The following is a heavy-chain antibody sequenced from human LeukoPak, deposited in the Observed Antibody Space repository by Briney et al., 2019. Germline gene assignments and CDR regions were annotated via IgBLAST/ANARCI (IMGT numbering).Heavy chain of an antibody. CDR1: GGSTSSGGYY. CDR2: IYHSGST. D-gene: IGHD3-10*01. Sequence: SETLSLTCTVSGGSTSSGGYYWSWIRQPPGKGLEWIGYIYHSGSTYYNPSLKSRVTISVDTSKNQFSLKLSSVTAADTAVYYCAREPLGLTMVRGVPAKRGHYYFDYWGQGTLVTVSS. J-gene: IGHJ4*02. V-gene: IGHV4-30-2*01. CDR3: AREPLGLTMVRGVPAKRGHYYFDY.